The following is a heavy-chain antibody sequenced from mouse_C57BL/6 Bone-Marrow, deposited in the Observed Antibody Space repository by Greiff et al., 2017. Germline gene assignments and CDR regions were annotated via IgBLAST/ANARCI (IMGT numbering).Heavy chain of an antibody. J-gene: IGHJ2*01. Sequence: DVHLVASGGGLVKPGGSLKLSCAASGFTFSDYGMHWVRQAPETGLEWVAYISSGSSTIYYADTVKGRFTLSRDNAKNTLFLQMTSLRSEDTAMYYCARPGYYGSSGYFDYWGQGTTLTVSS. CDR1: GFTFSDYG. D-gene: IGHD1-1*01. CDR2: ISSGSSTI. CDR3: ARPGYYGSSGYFDY. V-gene: IGHV5-17*01.